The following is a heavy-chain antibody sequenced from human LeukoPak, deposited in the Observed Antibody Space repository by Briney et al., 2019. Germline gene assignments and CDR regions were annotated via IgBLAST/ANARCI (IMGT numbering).Heavy chain of an antibody. J-gene: IGHJ4*02. V-gene: IGHV4-30-2*01. CDR3: ARGGGFYGSGTTHFDY. CDR2: IYRSGST. Sequence: PSETLSLTCAVSGGSLTSGAYAWSWIRQPPGTGLEWIGYIYRSGSTSYKPSLKSRLSITIDKSKNQFSLNLRSVTAADTAFYYCARGGGFYGSGTTHFDYWGQGTLATVSS. D-gene: IGHD3-10*01. CDR1: GGSLTSGAYA.